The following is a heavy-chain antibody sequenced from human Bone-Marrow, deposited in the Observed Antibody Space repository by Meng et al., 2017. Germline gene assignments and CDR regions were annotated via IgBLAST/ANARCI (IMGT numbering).Heavy chain of an antibody. J-gene: IGHJ4*02. CDR3: AREAYSTSLSSATGFDY. CDR1: GGSFSGFY. V-gene: IGHV4-34*01. D-gene: IGHD6-13*01. CDR2: INHSGST. Sequence: QVQLRQWGAGLLKPLETLSFTCAVYGGSFSGFYWNWFRQPPGKGLEWIAEINHSGSTNINPSLKSRVTILADTSKNQFSLKVRSVTAADTAVYYCAREAYSTSLSSATGFDYWGQGTLVTVSS.